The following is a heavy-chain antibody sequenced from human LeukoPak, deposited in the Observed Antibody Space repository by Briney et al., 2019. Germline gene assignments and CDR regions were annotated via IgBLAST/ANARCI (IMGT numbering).Heavy chain of an antibody. V-gene: IGHV1-18*01. CDR1: GYTFTSYG. Sequence: RASVKVSCKASGYTFTSYGISWVRQAPGQGLVWMGWISAYNGNTNYAQKLHGRVTMTTDTSTSTAYMELRSLRSDDTAVYYCARVKTFCATTSCYMGRRDFDYWGQGTLVTVSS. CDR2: ISAYNGNT. CDR3: ARVKTFCATTSCYMGRRDFDY. J-gene: IGHJ4*02. D-gene: IGHD2-2*02.